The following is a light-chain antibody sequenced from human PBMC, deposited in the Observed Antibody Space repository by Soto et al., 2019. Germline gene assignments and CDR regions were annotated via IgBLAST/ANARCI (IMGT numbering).Light chain of an antibody. Sequence: EIQMTQSPSTLSASVGDRVTITGRASHSISTHLAWYQQKPGKAPEVLIYDASTLESGVPSRFSGSGSGTNFNLTISSLQPDDFATYYCQQYSSNLYTFGQGTKLE. CDR1: HSISTH. CDR3: QQYSSNLYT. CDR2: DAS. J-gene: IGKJ2*01. V-gene: IGKV1-5*01.